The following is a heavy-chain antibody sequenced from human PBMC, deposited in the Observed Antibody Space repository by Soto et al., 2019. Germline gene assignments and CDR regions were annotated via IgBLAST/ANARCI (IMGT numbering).Heavy chain of an antibody. J-gene: IGHJ3*02. CDR3: ATGTEFGWLDNTNHALDI. D-gene: IGHD3-9*01. Sequence: PGGSLRLSCAASGFTFSDYYMSWIRQAPGKGLEWVSYISSSGSTIYYADSVKGRFTISRDNAKNSLYLQMNSLRAEDTAVYYCATGTEFGWLDNTNHALDIWGQGTMVTVAS. V-gene: IGHV3-11*04. CDR1: GFTFSDYY. CDR2: ISSSGSTI.